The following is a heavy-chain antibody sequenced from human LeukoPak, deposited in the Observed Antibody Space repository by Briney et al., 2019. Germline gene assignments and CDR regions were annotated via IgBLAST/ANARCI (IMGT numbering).Heavy chain of an antibody. CDR1: GFTFRAFA. CDR3: AKDLSYTSGASDH. V-gene: IGHV3-23*01. J-gene: IGHJ4*02. Sequence: GGSLRLSCAASGFTFRAFAMTWVRQAPGKGLGWVSTITDDGYNTYSADSVKGRITFSRDNSKNTLSLQLRSLRAEDTAVYYCAKDLSYTSGASDHWGQGTLVTVSS. D-gene: IGHD6-19*01. CDR2: ITDDGYNT.